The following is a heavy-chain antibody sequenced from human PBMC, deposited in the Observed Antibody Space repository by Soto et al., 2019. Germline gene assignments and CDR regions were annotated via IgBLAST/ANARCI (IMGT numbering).Heavy chain of an antibody. V-gene: IGHV4-39*01. J-gene: IGHJ6*02. D-gene: IGHD2-21*02. Sequence: PSETLSLTCSVSGASITRSSYYWAWIRQPPGKGLEWIASIHSRSGSTYYDPSLKGRVLISVDTSKNHFSLNLSSVTAADTAVYYCARPGDAYGLDVWGQGTTVTVSS. CDR2: IHSRSGST. CDR3: ARPGDAYGLDV. CDR1: GASITRSSYY.